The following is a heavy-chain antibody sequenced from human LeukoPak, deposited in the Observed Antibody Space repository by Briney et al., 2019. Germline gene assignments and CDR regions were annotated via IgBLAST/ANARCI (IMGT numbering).Heavy chain of an antibody. Sequence: SETLSLXCTVSGGSISSYYWSWSRQPPGKGLEWIGYIYYSGSTNYNPSLKSRVTISVDTSKNQFSLKLSSVTAADTAVYYCARFGSSFDYWGQGTLVTVSS. J-gene: IGHJ4*02. D-gene: IGHD3-10*01. CDR2: IYYSGST. CDR3: ARFGSSFDY. CDR1: GGSISSYY. V-gene: IGHV4-59*01.